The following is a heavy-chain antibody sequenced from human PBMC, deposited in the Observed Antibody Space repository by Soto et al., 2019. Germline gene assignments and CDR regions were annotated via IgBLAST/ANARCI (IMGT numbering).Heavy chain of an antibody. CDR2: ISGSGDRT. D-gene: IGHD3-22*01. CDR3: VKDDGGYPSTAPH. Sequence: EVQLLESGGGLVQPGGSLRLSCAASGITFSNNPMSWVGQAPGKGLDWVSGISGSGDRTYYADSAKGRFTISKDISRNSLSLQLDSLGVEDTAVYFCVKDDGGYPSTAPHWGQGTLVTVSS. J-gene: IGHJ4*02. CDR1: GITFSNNP. V-gene: IGHV3-23*01.